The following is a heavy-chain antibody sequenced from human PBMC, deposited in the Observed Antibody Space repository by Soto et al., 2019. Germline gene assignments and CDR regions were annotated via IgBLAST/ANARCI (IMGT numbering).Heavy chain of an antibody. D-gene: IGHD6-13*01. Sequence: GGSLILSCAASGCPFSTYGRHWVRQAPGKGLEWVAAMSYDGTKQYYVDSVKGRFTISRDNSRNTLFLQLNSLRDEDTAVYYCAKEYGSTWIDHWGQGTQVTVSS. CDR3: AKEYGSTWIDH. V-gene: IGHV3-30*18. J-gene: IGHJ4*02. CDR1: GCPFSTYG. CDR2: MSYDGTKQ.